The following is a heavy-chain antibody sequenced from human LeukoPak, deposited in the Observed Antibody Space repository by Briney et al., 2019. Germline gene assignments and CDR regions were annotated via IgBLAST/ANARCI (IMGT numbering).Heavy chain of an antibody. CDR3: VRVKSGSISDS. V-gene: IGHV4-34*01. D-gene: IGHD1-26*01. J-gene: IGHJ4*02. Sequence: PSETLSLTCAVYGGSFSGYYWGWIRQPPGQGLEWIATISYSGSTYYNPSVKSRVTISRDMSKNQFSLSLNSVTAADTAVYYCVRVKSGSISDSWGQGTLVTVSS. CDR1: GGSFSGYY. CDR2: ISYSGST.